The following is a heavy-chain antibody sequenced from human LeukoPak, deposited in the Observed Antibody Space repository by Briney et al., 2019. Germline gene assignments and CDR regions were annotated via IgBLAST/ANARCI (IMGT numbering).Heavy chain of an antibody. CDR2: ISGSGGST. CDR3: AKGRVVVAATPLY. J-gene: IGHJ4*02. V-gene: IGHV3-23*01. Sequence: GGSLRLSCAASGFTFSSYVMSWVRQAPGKGLEWVSAISGSGGSTYYADSVKGRFTIPRDNSKNTLYLQMNSLRAEDTAIYYCAKGRVVVAATPLYWGQGTLVTVSS. CDR1: GFTFSSYV. D-gene: IGHD2-15*01.